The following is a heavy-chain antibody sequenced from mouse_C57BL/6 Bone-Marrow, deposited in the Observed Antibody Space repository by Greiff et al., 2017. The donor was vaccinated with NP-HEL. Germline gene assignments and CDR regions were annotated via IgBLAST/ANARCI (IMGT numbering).Heavy chain of an antibody. D-gene: IGHD2-12*01. CDR2: ISSGSSTI. CDR1: GFTFSDYG. Sequence: EVQVVESGGGLVKPGGSLKLSCAASGFTFSDYGMHWVRLAPEKGLEWVAYISSGSSTIYYADTVKGRFTISRDNAKNTLFLQMTSLRSEDTAMYYCARRYRGLYYYAMDYWGQGTSVTVSS. J-gene: IGHJ4*01. V-gene: IGHV5-17*01. CDR3: ARRYRGLYYYAMDY.